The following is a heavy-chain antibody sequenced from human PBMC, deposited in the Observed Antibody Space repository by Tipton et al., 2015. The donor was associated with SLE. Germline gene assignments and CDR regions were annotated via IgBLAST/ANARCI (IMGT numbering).Heavy chain of an antibody. CDR1: GFTFSNYW. D-gene: IGHD3-3*01. V-gene: IGHV3-7*01. CDR2: IKQDGSEN. J-gene: IGHJ4*02. CDR3: ATEKGYYDFWSGVLDY. Sequence: SLRLSCAASGFTFSNYWMSWVRQAPGKGLEWVANIKQDGSENLYVDSAKGRFTISRDNAKNSLYLQMNSLRVEDTAVYYCATEKGYYDFWSGVLDYWGQGTLVTVSS.